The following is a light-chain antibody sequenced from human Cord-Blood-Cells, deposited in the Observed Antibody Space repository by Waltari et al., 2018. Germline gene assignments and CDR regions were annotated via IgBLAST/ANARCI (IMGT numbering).Light chain of an antibody. CDR1: QSISSW. CDR3: QQYNSYWT. Sequence: DIQMTQSPSTLSASVGDRVTITCRASQSISSWLAWYQQNPGKAPKLLIYKASSLESGVPSRFSGSGSGTEFTLTISSLQPDVFATYYCQQYNSYWTFGQGTKVEIK. CDR2: KAS. V-gene: IGKV1-5*03. J-gene: IGKJ1*01.